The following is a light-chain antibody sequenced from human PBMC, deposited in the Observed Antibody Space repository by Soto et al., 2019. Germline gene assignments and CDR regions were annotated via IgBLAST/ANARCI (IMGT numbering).Light chain of an antibody. Sequence: QAVLTQPPTASGTPGQRVTISCSGSSSNIGSNTVNWYQQLPGTAPTLLIYYNNQRPSGVPDRFSGSKSGTSASLAISGLQSEDEAHYYCAAWDDSLYGWVFGGGTKLTVL. J-gene: IGLJ3*02. V-gene: IGLV1-44*01. CDR1: SSNIGSNT. CDR2: YNN. CDR3: AAWDDSLYGWV.